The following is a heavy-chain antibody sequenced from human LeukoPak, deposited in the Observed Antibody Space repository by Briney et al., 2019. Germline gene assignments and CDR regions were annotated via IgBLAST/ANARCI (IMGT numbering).Heavy chain of an antibody. CDR3: ARDALAYCGGDCYSHFDY. CDR1: GFTFSSYG. V-gene: IGHV3-33*08. Sequence: GGSLRLSCAGSGFTFSSYGMHWVRQAPGKGLEWVAVIWYDGSNKYYADSVKGRFTISRDNSKNTLYLQMNSLRAEDTAVYYCARDALAYCGGDCYSHFDYWGQGTLVTVSS. CDR2: IWYDGSNK. J-gene: IGHJ4*02. D-gene: IGHD2-21*02.